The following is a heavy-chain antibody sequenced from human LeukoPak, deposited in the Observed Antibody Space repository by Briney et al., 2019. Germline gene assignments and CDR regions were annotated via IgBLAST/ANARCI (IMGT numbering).Heavy chain of an antibody. CDR3: ARGGRRLHPLTYFDY. J-gene: IGHJ4*02. D-gene: IGHD5-24*01. V-gene: IGHV3-48*01. CDR1: GFTFSSYS. CDR2: ISSSSTI. Sequence: GGSLRLSCAASGFTFSSYSMNWVRQAPGKGLEWVSYISSSSTIYYADSVKGRFTISRDNAKNSLYLQMNSLRAEDTAVYYCARGGRRLHPLTYFDYWGQGTLVTVSS.